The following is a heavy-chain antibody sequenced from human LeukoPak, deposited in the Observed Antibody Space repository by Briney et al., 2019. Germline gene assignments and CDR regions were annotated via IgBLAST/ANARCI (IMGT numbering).Heavy chain of an antibody. Sequence: PGGSLRLSCAASGFTFSSSWMSWVRQAPGKGLEWVANIQQDGSEKYYVDSVKGRFTISRDNAKDSLCLQMNSLRADDTAIYYCSESLISWGQGILVTVSP. CDR3: SESLIS. V-gene: IGHV3-7*01. J-gene: IGHJ5*02. CDR2: IQQDGSEK. CDR1: GFTFSSSW. D-gene: IGHD1-26*01.